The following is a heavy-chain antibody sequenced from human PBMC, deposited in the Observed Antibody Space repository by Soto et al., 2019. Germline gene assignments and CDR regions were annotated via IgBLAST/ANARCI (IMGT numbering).Heavy chain of an antibody. CDR2: CSAYNGNT. D-gene: IGHD3-16*01. CDR3: ARGGTPIAY. V-gene: IGHV1-18*01. Sequence: QVRLVQSGAEVKKPGASVKVSCKTSGYTFTNFGLRLVRQAPGTVLEWMGCCSAYNGNTNYAQNFKGRVTMTTDTTTSTAYTELRSLRSHDTAVYYCARGGTPIAYWGQVTLVTVSS. CDR1: GYTFTNFG. J-gene: IGHJ4*02.